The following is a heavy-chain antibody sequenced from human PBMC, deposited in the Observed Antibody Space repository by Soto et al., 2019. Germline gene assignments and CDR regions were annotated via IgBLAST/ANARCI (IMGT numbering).Heavy chain of an antibody. Sequence: GGSLRLSCAASGFTFSSYEMNWVRQAPGKGLEWVSYISGSGSTIYYADSVKGRFTISRDNAKNSLYLQMNSLRAEDTAVYYCARVGCSSTSCSNYYYGLDVWGRGATVTVSS. CDR2: ISGSGSTI. CDR3: ARVGCSSTSCSNYYYGLDV. D-gene: IGHD2-2*01. CDR1: GFTFSSYE. V-gene: IGHV3-48*03. J-gene: IGHJ6*02.